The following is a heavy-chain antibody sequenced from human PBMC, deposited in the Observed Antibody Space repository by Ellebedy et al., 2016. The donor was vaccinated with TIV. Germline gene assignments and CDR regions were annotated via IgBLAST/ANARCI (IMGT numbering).Heavy chain of an antibody. J-gene: IGHJ3*02. D-gene: IGHD3-9*01. CDR2: ISSSLNTI. V-gene: IGHV3-48*01. Sequence: GESLKISXAASGFTFSSYSMNWVRQAPGKGLEWVSYISSSLNTIKYADSVKGRFTISRDNAKNSLYLQMNSLRVEDTALYYCSREGLTETSYAFDIWGQGTMVTVSS. CDR1: GFTFSSYS. CDR3: SREGLTETSYAFDI.